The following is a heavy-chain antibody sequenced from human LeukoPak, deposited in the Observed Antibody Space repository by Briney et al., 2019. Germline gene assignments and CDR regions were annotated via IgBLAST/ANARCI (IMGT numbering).Heavy chain of an antibody. J-gene: IGHJ4*02. CDR2: ISASGGST. CDR1: GFTFSSYG. Sequence: GGSLRLSCAASGFTFSSYGMHWVRQAPGKGLEWVSAISASGGSTYYADSVKGRFTISRDNSKNALYLQMNSLRAEDTAVYYCRYFLPHFDYWGQGTLVTVSS. V-gene: IGHV3-23*01. D-gene: IGHD2/OR15-2a*01. CDR3: RYFLPHFDY.